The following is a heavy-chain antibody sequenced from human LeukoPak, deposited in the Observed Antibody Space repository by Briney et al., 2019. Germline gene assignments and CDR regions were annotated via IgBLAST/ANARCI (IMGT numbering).Heavy chain of an antibody. CDR3: ARDFQGGPNDP. D-gene: IGHD2-15*01. Sequence: PSGTLSLTCAVSGGSIKSNNWWSWVRQPPGKGLEWIGEIYHSGSTNYNPSLESRVTVSVDTSRNQFSLKLSSVTAADTAVYYCARDFQGGPNDPWGQGTLVTVSS. CDR2: IYHSGST. J-gene: IGHJ5*02. CDR1: GGSIKSNNW. V-gene: IGHV4-4*02.